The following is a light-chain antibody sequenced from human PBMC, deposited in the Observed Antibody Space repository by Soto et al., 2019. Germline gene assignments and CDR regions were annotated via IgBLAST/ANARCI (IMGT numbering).Light chain of an antibody. CDR1: QTINNQ. J-gene: IGKJ1*01. V-gene: IGKV1-5*01. CDR3: QQYESFWTM. Sequence: DIQMTQSPSTLSASVGDRVTIPCRASQTINNQLAWYQQKPGKAPKLLIYDVSTLESGVPSRFSGSGSGTEFTLTISSLQPDDFATYYCQQYESFWTMFGQGTKVEV. CDR2: DVS.